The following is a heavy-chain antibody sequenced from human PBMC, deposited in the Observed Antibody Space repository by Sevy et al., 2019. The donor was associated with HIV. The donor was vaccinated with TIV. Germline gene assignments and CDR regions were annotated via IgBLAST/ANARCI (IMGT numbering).Heavy chain of an antibody. D-gene: IGHD2-2*01. J-gene: IGHJ6*02. CDR3: ARVPYCSSTSCYLSYYYYGMDV. V-gene: IGHV4-34*01. CDR2: INHSGST. Sequence: SETLSLTCAVYGGSFSGYYWSWIRQPPGKGLEWIGEINHSGSTNYNPSLKSRVTISVDTSKNQFSLRLSSVTAADTALYYCARVPYCSSTSCYLSYYYYGMDVWGQGTTVTVSS. CDR1: GGSFSGYY.